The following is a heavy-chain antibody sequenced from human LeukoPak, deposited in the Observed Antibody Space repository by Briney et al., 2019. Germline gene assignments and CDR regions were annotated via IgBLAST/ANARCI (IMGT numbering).Heavy chain of an antibody. V-gene: IGHV3-21*01. J-gene: IGHJ4*02. CDR2: ISSDSSYI. CDR3: VRGSYGAYDY. Sequence: GGSLRLSCAASGFTFSSYSMNWVRQAPGKGLEWVSSISSDSSYIYYADAVHGRFTVSRDNAKYSLYLQMNSLRAEDTAVYYCVRGSYGAYDYWGQGSLVTVSS. CDR1: GFTFSSYS. D-gene: IGHD4-17*01.